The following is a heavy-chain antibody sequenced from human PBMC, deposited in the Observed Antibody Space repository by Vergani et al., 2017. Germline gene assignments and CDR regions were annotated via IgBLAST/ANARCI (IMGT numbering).Heavy chain of an antibody. V-gene: IGHV3-23*01. CDR2: ISGSGGST. Sequence: EVQLLESGGDLVQPGGSLRLSCAASGFTFNHYAMNWVRQAPGKGLEWVSAISGSGGSTYYADSVKGRFTISRDNSKNTLYLQMNSLRAEDTAEYYCAKGELVGATTHFDYWGQGTLVTVSS. J-gene: IGHJ4*02. D-gene: IGHD1-26*01. CDR1: GFTFNHYA. CDR3: AKGELVGATTHFDY.